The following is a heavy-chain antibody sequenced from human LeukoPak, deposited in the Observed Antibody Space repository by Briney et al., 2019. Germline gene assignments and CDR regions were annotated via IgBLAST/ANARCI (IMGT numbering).Heavy chain of an antibody. D-gene: IGHD2-2*01. CDR1: GGSISSYY. CDR3: ASSRSYCSSTSCYPNWFDP. CDR2: IYYSGST. V-gene: IGHV4-59*01. Sequence: SETLSLTCTVSGGSISSYYWSWIRQPPGKGLEWIGYIYYSGSTNYNPSLKSRVTISVDTSRNQFSLKLSSVTAADTAVYYCASSRSYCSSTSCYPNWFDPWGQGTLVTVSS. J-gene: IGHJ5*02.